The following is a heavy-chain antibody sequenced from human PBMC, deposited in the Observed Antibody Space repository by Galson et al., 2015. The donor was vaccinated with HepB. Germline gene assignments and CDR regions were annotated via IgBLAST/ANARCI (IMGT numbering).Heavy chain of an antibody. J-gene: IGHJ4*02. V-gene: IGHV5-51*01. Sequence: TRYSPSFQGQVTISADKSISTAYLQWSSLKASDTAMYYCARLTLTATGRVDYRGQGTLVTVSS. CDR3: ARLTLTATGRVDY. D-gene: IGHD6-13*01. CDR2: T.